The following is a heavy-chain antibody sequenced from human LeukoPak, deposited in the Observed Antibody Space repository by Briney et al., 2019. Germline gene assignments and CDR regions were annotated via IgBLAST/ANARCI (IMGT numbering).Heavy chain of an antibody. CDR1: GFTFSSYG. J-gene: IGHJ5*02. D-gene: IGHD1-26*01. CDR3: ARGGVGATTYVWFAP. Sequence: PGGSLRLSCAASGFTFSSYGMHWVRQAPGKGLEWVAYIQYDGSNEQYADSVKGRFSISRDSSKNILYLQLNSLRAEDTAVYYCARGGVGATTYVWFAPWGQGTLVTVSS. V-gene: IGHV3-30*02. CDR2: IQYDGSNE.